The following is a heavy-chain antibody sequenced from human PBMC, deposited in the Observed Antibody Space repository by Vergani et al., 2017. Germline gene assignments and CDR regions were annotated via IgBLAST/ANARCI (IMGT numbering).Heavy chain of an antibody. CDR1: GASVNSYY. CDR2: VSFRGDT. Sequence: QVKLQESGPGLVKPSETLSLTCTVSGASVNSYYWSWIRQPPGKGLEWMGYVSFRGDTLYDPSVKGRMTISLNTSSNQFSLYLTSVTAADTAVYYCASSPSTRYRWYFDLWGRGTLVTVSS. D-gene: IGHD1-26*01. CDR3: ASSPSTRYRWYFDL. V-gene: IGHV4-59*02. J-gene: IGHJ2*01.